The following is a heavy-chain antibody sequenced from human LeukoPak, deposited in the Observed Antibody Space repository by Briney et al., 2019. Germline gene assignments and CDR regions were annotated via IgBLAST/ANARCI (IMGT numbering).Heavy chain of an antibody. V-gene: IGHV4-61*01. D-gene: IGHD2-2*02. J-gene: IGHJ1*01. CDR3: ARGGYCSSTSCYIPQHAEYFQH. CDR2: IYYSGST. Sequence: SETLSLTCTVSGGSVSSGSYYWSWIRQPPGKGLEWIGYIYYSGSTNYNPSLKSRVTISVDTSKNQFSLKLSSVTAADTAVYYCARGGYCSSTSCYIPQHAEYFQHWGQGTLVTVSS. CDR1: GGSVSSGSYY.